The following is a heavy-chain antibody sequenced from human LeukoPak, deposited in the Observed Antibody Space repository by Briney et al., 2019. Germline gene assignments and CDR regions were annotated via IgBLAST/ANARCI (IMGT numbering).Heavy chain of an antibody. D-gene: IGHD2-15*01. CDR3: ARAYCSGGSCYLTKTNFDY. Sequence: SETLSLTCAVYGGSFSGYYWSWIRQPPGKGLEWIGEINHSGSTNYNPSLKSRVTISVDTSKNQFSLKLSSVTAADTAVYYCARAYCSGGSCYLTKTNFDYWGQGTLVTVSS. J-gene: IGHJ4*02. CDR1: GGSFSGYY. CDR2: INHSGST. V-gene: IGHV4-34*01.